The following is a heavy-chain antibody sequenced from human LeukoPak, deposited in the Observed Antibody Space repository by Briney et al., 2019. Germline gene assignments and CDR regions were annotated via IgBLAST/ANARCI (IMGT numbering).Heavy chain of an antibody. D-gene: IGHD1-7*01. CDR1: GFTFSSYS. V-gene: IGHV3-21*01. Sequence: GGSLRLSCAASGFTFSSYSMNWVRQAPGKGLEWVSAISSTGSNIFHADSLKGRFTISRDKAKNSLYLQMTSLRAKDTAVYYWARPAPATTNSFGIDVWGQGTTVTVSS. CDR3: ARPAPATTNSFGIDV. J-gene: IGHJ6*02. CDR2: ISSTGSNI.